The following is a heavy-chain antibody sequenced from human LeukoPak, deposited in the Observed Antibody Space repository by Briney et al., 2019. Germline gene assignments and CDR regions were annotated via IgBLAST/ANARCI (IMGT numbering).Heavy chain of an antibody. CDR3: AKQQLEGGYFDY. J-gene: IGHJ4*02. Sequence: GASVKVSCKASGGTFSSYAISWVRQAPGQGLEWMGGIIPIFGTANYAQKFQGRVTITTDESTSTAFMELSSLRSEDTAVYYCAKQQLEGGYFDYWGQGTLVTVSS. CDR1: GGTFSSYA. CDR2: IIPIFGTA. D-gene: IGHD6-13*01. V-gene: IGHV1-69*05.